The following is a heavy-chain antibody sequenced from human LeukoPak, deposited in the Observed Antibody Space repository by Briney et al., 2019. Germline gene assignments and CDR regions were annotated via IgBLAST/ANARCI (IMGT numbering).Heavy chain of an antibody. CDR3: ARDWDDILTGYDY. V-gene: IGHV3-48*04. D-gene: IGHD3-9*01. Sequence: PGGSLRLSCAASGFTFSSYSMNWARQAPGKGLEWVSYISSSSSTIYYADSVKGRFTISRDNAKNSLYLQMNSLRAEDTAVYYCARDWDDILTGYDYWGQGTLVTVSS. CDR2: ISSSSSTI. J-gene: IGHJ4*02. CDR1: GFTFSSYS.